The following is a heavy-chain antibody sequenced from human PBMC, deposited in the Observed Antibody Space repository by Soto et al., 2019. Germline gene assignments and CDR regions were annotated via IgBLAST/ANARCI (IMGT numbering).Heavy chain of an antibody. V-gene: IGHV4-39*01. J-gene: IGHJ5*02. Sequence: SETLSLTCTVSGGSIYSSPYYWGWIRQSPGRGLEGIASISYSGSTFYNPSLKSRVPIFVHTSKNEFSLKLSSVTAADTALYYCSRRAPEVFGPWGQGTLVTVSS. CDR3: SRRAPEVFGP. CDR1: GGSIYSSPYY. CDR2: ISYSGST.